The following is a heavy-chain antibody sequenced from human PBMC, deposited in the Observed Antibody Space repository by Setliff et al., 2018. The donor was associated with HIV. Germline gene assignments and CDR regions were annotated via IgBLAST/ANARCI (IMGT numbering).Heavy chain of an antibody. J-gene: IGHJ4*02. V-gene: IGHV4-31*03. CDR1: GVSVGSGDYY. CDR3: ATRPRIAARPFDY. D-gene: IGHD6-6*01. Sequence: SETRSLTCSVSGVSVGSGDYYWHWIRQHPEKALEWIGYIFHSGDTYYNPSLKSRISMSVDTSKNQFSLELTSLTAADTAVYYCATRPRIAARPFDYWGQGMLVTVSS. CDR2: IFHSGDT.